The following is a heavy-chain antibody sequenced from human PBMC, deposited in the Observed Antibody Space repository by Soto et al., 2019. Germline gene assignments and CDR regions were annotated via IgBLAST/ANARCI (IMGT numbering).Heavy chain of an antibody. Sequence: SETRSLTCAIYGGSFSGYYWSWLRQPPGKGLEWIGEINHSGSTNYNPSLKSRVTISVDTSKNQFSLKLTSVTAADTAVYYCARVKAAASFYNWFDPWGQGTLVTVSS. D-gene: IGHD6-13*01. CDR1: GGSFSGYY. V-gene: IGHV4-34*01. CDR2: INHSGST. J-gene: IGHJ5*02. CDR3: ARVKAAASFYNWFDP.